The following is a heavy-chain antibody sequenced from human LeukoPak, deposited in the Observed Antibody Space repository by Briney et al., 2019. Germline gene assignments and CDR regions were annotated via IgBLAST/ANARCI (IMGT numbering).Heavy chain of an antibody. Sequence: GGPLTLPCAASGFTFSSYGMHWVRQAPGKGLEGVAVIWYDGSNKHYADSVKGRFTISRDNSKNTLYLQMNSLRAEDTAVYYCARDQRPLKSPLLWFGESGAFDIWGQGTMVTVSS. V-gene: IGHV3-33*01. J-gene: IGHJ3*02. CDR1: GFTFSSYG. CDR2: IWYDGSNK. D-gene: IGHD3-10*01. CDR3: ARDQRPLKSPLLWFGESGAFDI.